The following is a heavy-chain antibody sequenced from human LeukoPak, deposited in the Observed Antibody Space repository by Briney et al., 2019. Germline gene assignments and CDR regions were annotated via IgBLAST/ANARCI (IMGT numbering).Heavy chain of an antibody. CDR1: GFTFGGHT. J-gene: IGHJ6*02. V-gene: IGHV3-48*02. Sequence: PGGSLRLSCVASGFTFGGHTMHWLRQAPGKGLEWISSISGSTTNINYAGSAKGRFTISRDNAKNSLYPQMKSLRDEDTAVYYCVRNNWDYYYYGLDAWGQGTTVTVSS. CDR2: ISGSTTNI. D-gene: IGHD1-20*01. CDR3: VRNNWDYYYYGLDA.